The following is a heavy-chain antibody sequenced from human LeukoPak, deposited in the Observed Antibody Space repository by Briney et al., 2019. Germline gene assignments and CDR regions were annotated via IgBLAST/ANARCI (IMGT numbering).Heavy chain of an antibody. D-gene: IGHD3-10*01. CDR3: ARSTYYYGSGYIRD. Sequence: SETLSLTCTVSGGSISSSSYYWGWIRQPPGKGLEWIGSIYYSGSTYYNPSLKSRVTISVDTSKNQFSLKLSSVTAADTAVYYCARSTYYYGSGYIRDWGQGTLVTVSS. CDR2: IYYSGST. J-gene: IGHJ4*02. CDR1: GGSISSSSYY. V-gene: IGHV4-39*07.